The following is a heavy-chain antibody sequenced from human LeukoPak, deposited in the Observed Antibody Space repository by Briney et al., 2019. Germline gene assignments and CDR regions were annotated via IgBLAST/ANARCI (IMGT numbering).Heavy chain of an antibody. CDR2: ISGSGDST. J-gene: IGHJ4*02. Sequence: GGSLRLSCAASGFTFSNYPMTWVRQAPGKGLEWVSAISGSGDSTKYADSVEGRFTASRDNSKNTLYLRMNSLRVEDTAVYYCAKDWRADYWGQGTLVTVSS. CDR1: GFTFSNYP. CDR3: AKDWRADY. V-gene: IGHV3-23*01.